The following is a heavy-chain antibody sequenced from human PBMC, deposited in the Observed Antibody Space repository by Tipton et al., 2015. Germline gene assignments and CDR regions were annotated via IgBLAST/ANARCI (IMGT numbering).Heavy chain of an antibody. D-gene: IGHD3-9*01. V-gene: IGHV4-59*08. CDR1: SDSISKYY. Sequence: TLSLTCSVSSDSISKYYWSWIRQPPGKGLEWIGYISYTDGAHYNPALKSRVTMSRDTSKNQFSLKLTSVTAADTAVYYCACQDYDSLTRDYQTVDYWGQGTLVTVSS. CDR2: ISYTDGA. CDR3: ACQDYDSLTRDYQTVDY. J-gene: IGHJ4*02.